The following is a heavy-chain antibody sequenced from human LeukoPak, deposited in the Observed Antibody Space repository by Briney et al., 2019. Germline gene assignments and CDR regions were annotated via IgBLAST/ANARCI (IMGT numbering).Heavy chain of an antibody. Sequence: SETLSLTCAVYGGSFSGYYWSWIRQPPGKGLEWIGEINHSGSTNYNPSLESRVTISVDTSKNQFSLKVSSGTAADSAVYYCASGARGEPFDYWGRGTLVTVSS. J-gene: IGHJ4*02. CDR2: INHSGST. D-gene: IGHD3-10*01. V-gene: IGHV4-34*01. CDR1: GGSFSGYY. CDR3: ASGARGEPFDY.